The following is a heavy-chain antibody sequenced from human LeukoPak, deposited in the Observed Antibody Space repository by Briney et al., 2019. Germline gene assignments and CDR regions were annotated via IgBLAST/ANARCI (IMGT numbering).Heavy chain of an antibody. Sequence: LSGGSLRLSCAASGFTFSSYAMSWVRQAPGKGLEWVSAISGSGGSTYYADSVKGRFTISRDNSKNTLYLQMNSLRAEDTAVYYCAKDQGLEQWLVQVDYWGQGTLVTVSS. V-gene: IGHV3-23*01. J-gene: IGHJ4*02. D-gene: IGHD6-19*01. CDR1: GFTFSSYA. CDR2: ISGSGGST. CDR3: AKDQGLEQWLVQVDY.